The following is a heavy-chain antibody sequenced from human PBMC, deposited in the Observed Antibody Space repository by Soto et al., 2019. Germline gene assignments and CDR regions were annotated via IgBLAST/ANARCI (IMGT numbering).Heavy chain of an antibody. D-gene: IGHD3-22*01. V-gene: IGHV1-2*02. Sequence: QVQLVQSGAEVKKPGASVKVSCKASGSTFTGYYMHWVRQAPGQGLEWMGWINPNSGGTNYAQKFQGRVIKTRDTSISTAYMELSRLRYDDTAVYYCARGEGYYDSSGSVSFWGQGTLVTVSS. CDR1: GSTFTGYY. J-gene: IGHJ4*02. CDR2: INPNSGGT. CDR3: ARGEGYYDSSGSVSF.